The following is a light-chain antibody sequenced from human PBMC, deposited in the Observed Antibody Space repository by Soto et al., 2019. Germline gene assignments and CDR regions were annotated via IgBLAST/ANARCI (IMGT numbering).Light chain of an antibody. J-gene: IGLJ3*02. V-gene: IGLV1-44*01. CDR2: FNN. CDR1: SSNIGSYT. Sequence: QAVVTQPPSASGTPGQRVTISCSGRSSNIGSYTVNWFQQLSGTAPKLLIYFNNNRPSGVPDRFSGSKSGTSASLAISGLQSEDEADYYCAAWDDSLNGPVFGGGTKVTVL. CDR3: AAWDDSLNGPV.